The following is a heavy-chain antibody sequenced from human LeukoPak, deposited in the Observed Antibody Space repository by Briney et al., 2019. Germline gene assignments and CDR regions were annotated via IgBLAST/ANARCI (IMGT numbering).Heavy chain of an antibody. CDR3: ARSFSGPTGADY. CDR2: ISFNGNT. V-gene: IGHV4-31*03. J-gene: IGHJ4*02. Sequence: SQTLSLTCTVSGGSISSGGYYWSWIRQLQGKGLECIAYISFNGNTYYNPSLKSRVTISGDTSKNQFSLKLSSVTAADTAVYYCARSFSGPTGADYWGQGTLVTVSS. D-gene: IGHD6-19*01. CDR1: GGSISSGGYY.